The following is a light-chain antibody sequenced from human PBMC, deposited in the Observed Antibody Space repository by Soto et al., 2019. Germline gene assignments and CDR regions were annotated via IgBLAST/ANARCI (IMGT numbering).Light chain of an antibody. CDR3: QSYDSSNHGV. V-gene: IGLV6-57*04. J-gene: IGLJ2*01. CDR1: GGSIASNY. Sequence: NFMLTQPHSVSESPGKTVTISCTRSGGSIASNYVQWYQQRPGSAPTTVIYEDNQRPSGVPDRFSGSIDSSSNSASLTISGLKTEDEADYYCQSYDSSNHGVFGGGTKLTVL. CDR2: EDN.